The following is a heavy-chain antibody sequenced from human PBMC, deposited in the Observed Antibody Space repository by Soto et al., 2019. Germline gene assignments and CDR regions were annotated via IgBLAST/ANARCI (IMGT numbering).Heavy chain of an antibody. Sequence: QVQLVQSGAEVKKPGASVKVSCKASGYNFNSYTLSWVRQAPGQGLEWMGRISAYNGNTNYAQKLQGRVTLTTATSTSTAYMELRSLRSDDTAVYHWARVVGALGHWFDPWGQGTLVTVSS. CDR2: ISAYNGNT. CDR1: GYNFNSYT. V-gene: IGHV1-18*01. CDR3: ARVVGALGHWFDP. J-gene: IGHJ5*02. D-gene: IGHD1-26*01.